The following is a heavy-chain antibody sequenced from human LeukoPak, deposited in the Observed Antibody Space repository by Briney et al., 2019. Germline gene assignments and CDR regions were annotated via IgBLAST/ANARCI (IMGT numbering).Heavy chain of an antibody. V-gene: IGHV3-20*04. CDR1: GFAFDDHG. CDR2: INWNGVSS. Sequence: PGGSLRLSCAASGFAFDDHGMSWVRQAPGKGLEWVSGINWNGVSSGYVDSVKGRFTISRDNAKNSLYMQMNSVRAEDTAFYYCARGRGSGYYSAAAFDNWGQGTLVTVSS. J-gene: IGHJ4*02. CDR3: ARGRGSGYYSAAAFDN. D-gene: IGHD5-12*01.